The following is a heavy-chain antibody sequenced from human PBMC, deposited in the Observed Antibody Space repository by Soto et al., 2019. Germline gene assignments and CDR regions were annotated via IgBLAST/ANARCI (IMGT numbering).Heavy chain of an antibody. J-gene: IGHJ1*01. CDR3: SVYFDDLQEASF. CDR2: INPNTGGT. CDR1: GYTFTRYS. D-gene: IGHD2-8*01. V-gene: IGHV1-2*02. Sequence: QVQLVQSGAEVKKPGASVKVSCRASGYTFTRYSVHWVRQAPGQGLEWMGWINPNTGGTRFAPKFEGRVTLTTDPSVRTVYMEVRSLRSDDTAVFYGSVYFDDLQEASFWGQGTLVTVTS.